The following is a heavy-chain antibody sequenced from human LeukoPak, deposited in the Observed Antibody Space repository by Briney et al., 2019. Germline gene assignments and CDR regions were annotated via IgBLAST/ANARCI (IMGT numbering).Heavy chain of an antibody. J-gene: IGHJ3*02. V-gene: IGHV4-59*08. CDR3: ARLRAAIRAFDI. D-gene: IGHD6-25*01. Sequence: SETLSLTCTVSGGSISSYYWSWIRQPPGKGLEWIGYIYYSGSTNYNPSLKSRVTISVDTSKNQFSLKLSSVTAADTAVYYCARLRAAIRAFDIWGQGTMVTVSS. CDR1: GGSISSYY. CDR2: IYYSGST.